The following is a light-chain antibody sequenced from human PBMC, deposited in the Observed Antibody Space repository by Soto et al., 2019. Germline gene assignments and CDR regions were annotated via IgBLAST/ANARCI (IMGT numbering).Light chain of an antibody. CDR2: KGT. J-gene: IGLJ1*01. Sequence: QSALAQPASVSGSPGQSVTISCTGPSSDVGAYNSVSWYQQHPDKAPQLMIYKGTQRPSGVSNRFSGSTSGNAASLTISGLQAGDEADYFCCSSAPESTYVFGTGTKVTVL. V-gene: IGLV2-23*01. CDR3: CSSAPESTYV. CDR1: SSDVGAYNS.